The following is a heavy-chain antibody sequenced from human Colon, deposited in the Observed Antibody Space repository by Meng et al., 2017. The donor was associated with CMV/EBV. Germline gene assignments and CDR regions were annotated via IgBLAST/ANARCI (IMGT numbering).Heavy chain of an antibody. CDR2: ISSGGSYI. Sequence: GGSLRLSCVGSGFHVRNYNMNWVRQAPGKGLEWVSSISSGGSYIYYADSMKGRFTISRDNAKNSLYLQMNSLRAEDTAIYYCARVLDQLLWYPMDVWGQGTTVTVSS. V-gene: IGHV3-21*01. J-gene: IGHJ6*02. D-gene: IGHD2-2*01. CDR3: ARVLDQLLWYPMDV. CDR1: GFHVRNYN.